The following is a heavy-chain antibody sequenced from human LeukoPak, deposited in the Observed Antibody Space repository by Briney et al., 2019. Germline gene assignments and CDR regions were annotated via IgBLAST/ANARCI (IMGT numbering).Heavy chain of an antibody. CDR2: IYTSGST. J-gene: IGHJ4*02. CDR1: GGSISSGSYY. V-gene: IGHV4-61*02. CDR3: ARVATNYYGSGSYYALDY. Sequence: SQTLSLTCTVSGGSISSGSYYWSWIRQPAGKGLEWIGRIYTSGSTNYNPSLKSRVTISVDTSKNQFSLKLSSVTAADTAVYYCARVATNYYGSGSYYALDYWGQGTLVTVSS. D-gene: IGHD3-10*01.